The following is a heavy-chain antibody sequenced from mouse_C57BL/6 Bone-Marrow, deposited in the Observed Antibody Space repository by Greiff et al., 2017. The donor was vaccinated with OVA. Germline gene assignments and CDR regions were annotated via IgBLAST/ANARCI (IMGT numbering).Heavy chain of an antibody. CDR3: ARRGQTAQATGAMDY. J-gene: IGHJ4*01. CDR2: ISSGSSTI. V-gene: IGHV5-17*01. Sequence: EVQLVESGGGLVKPGGSLKLSCAASGFTFSDYGMHWVRQAPEKGLEWVAYISSGSSTIYYADTVKGRFTISRDNAKNTLFLQMTSLRSEDTAMHYCARRGQTAQATGAMDYWGQGTSVTVSS. CDR1: GFTFSDYG. D-gene: IGHD3-2*02.